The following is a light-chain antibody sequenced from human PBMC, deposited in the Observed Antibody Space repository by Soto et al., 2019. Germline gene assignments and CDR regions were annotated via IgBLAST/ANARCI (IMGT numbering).Light chain of an antibody. CDR2: DVS. J-gene: IGLJ3*02. Sequence: QSALTQPASVSGSPGQSITISCTGTSSDVGGYDYVCWCQHHPGKAPKLMIYDVSNRPSGVSNRFSGSKSGNTASLTISGLQAEDEADYYCISYTSSSTWVFGGGTNSPS. V-gene: IGLV2-14*03. CDR3: ISYTSSSTWV. CDR1: SSDVGGYDY.